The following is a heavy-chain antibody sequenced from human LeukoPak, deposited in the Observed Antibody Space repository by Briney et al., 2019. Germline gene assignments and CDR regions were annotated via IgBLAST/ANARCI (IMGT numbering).Heavy chain of an antibody. CDR2: INIGGTNT. CDR1: GFTFNDYY. J-gene: IGHJ5*02. V-gene: IGHV3-11*01. Sequence: PGGSLRLSCAASGFTFNDYYKSWIRQAPGQGLEWLSYINIGGTNTHYADSVKGRFTISRDNAKKSLYLEMNNLRAEDTAVYYCATDGAGFDTWGQGVLVTVSS. CDR3: ATDGAGFDT.